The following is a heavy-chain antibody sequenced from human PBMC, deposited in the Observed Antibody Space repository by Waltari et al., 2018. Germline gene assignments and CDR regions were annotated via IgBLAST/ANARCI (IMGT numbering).Heavy chain of an antibody. J-gene: IGHJ3*02. CDR2: IYYSGST. CDR1: GGSIRSYY. V-gene: IGHV4-59*01. D-gene: IGHD3-22*01. Sequence: QVQLQESGPGLVKPSETLSLTCTVSGGSIRSYYWRWIRQPPGEGLEWIGYIYYSGSTNYNPSLKSRVTISVDTSKNQFSLKLSSVTAADTAVYYCARASPYYDSSGYYYGDAFDIWGQGTMVTVSS. CDR3: ARASPYYDSSGYYYGDAFDI.